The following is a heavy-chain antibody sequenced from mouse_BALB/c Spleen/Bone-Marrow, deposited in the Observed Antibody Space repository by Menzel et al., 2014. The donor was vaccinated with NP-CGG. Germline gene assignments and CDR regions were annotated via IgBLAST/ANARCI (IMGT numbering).Heavy chain of an antibody. CDR2: ISGGGNS. CDR1: GFSLSSYA. Sequence: EVHLVESGGGLVKPGGSLKLSCAASGFSLSSYAMSWVRQTPEKRLEWVASISGGGNSYHSDNMKGRFTISRDNARNILFLQMSSLRTEDTAMYYFARARRVTTATPYYFDYWGQGTALTVSS. J-gene: IGHJ2*01. CDR3: ARARRVTTATPYYFDY. D-gene: IGHD1-2*01. V-gene: IGHV5-6-5*01.